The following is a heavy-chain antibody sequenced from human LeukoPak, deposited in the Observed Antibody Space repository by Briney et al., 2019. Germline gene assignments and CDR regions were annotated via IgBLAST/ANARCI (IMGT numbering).Heavy chain of an antibody. J-gene: IGHJ5*02. CDR2: IWYDGSNK. CDR3: VRVAVAGNLNNWFDP. V-gene: IGHV3-33*01. CDR1: GFTFSNYG. Sequence: GGSLRLSCAASGFTFSNYGMHWVRQAPGKGLEWVAVIWYDGSNKYYADSVKGRFTISRDNSKNTLYLQMNSLRAEDTAVYYCVRVAVAGNLNNWFDPGGQGTLVTVS. D-gene: IGHD6-19*01.